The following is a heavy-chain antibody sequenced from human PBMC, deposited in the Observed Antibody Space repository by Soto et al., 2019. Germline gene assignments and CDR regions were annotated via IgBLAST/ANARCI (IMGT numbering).Heavy chain of an antibody. Sequence: GGSLRLSCGASGLSLSYAWMSWVRKAPGKGLEGVGRVKSKTDGGTTDYAAPVKGRFTISRDDAKTTIYLQMNSLKTEDTGVYYCTTDCSGGSCYPGAHYYYYGMDVWGPGTTVTVSS. J-gene: IGHJ6*02. D-gene: IGHD2-15*01. CDR2: VKSKTDGGTT. CDR3: TTDCSGGSCYPGAHYYYYGMDV. CDR1: GLSLSYAW. V-gene: IGHV3-15*01.